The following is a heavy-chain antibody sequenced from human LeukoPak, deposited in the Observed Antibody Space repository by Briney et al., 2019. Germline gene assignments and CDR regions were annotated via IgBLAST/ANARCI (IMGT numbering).Heavy chain of an antibody. Sequence: PGGSLRLSCAASGFIFNNFAMTWVRQAPGKGLEWASSLSEIGTSTWYADSVKGRFTISRDNSKNTLNLQMNSLRAEDTAVYYCAKDAPVNIVVVPAANSWGQGALVTVSS. D-gene: IGHD2-2*01. CDR2: LSEIGTST. J-gene: IGHJ4*02. CDR1: GFIFNNFA. V-gene: IGHV3-23*01. CDR3: AKDAPVNIVVVPAANS.